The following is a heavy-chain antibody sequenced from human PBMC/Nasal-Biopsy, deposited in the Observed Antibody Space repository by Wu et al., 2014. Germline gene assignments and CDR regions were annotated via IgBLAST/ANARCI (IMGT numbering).Heavy chain of an antibody. CDR3: ARQSKGSSSWYGGNCFFDV. Sequence: TLSLTCTVSNGSVTTGDHYWSWCASTQGRASTGLVTSIIVGNTHYHPSLRSRVSLSVDTTENQFSLRLTSVTAADTAVYYCARQSKGSSSWYGGNCFFDVWGQGALVTVSS. V-gene: IGHV4-31*03. J-gene: IGHJ4*02. CDR2: SIIVGNT. CDR1: NGSVTTGDHY. D-gene: IGHD6-13*01.